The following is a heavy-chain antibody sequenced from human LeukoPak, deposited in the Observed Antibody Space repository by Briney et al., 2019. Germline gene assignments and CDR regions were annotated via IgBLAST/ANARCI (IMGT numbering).Heavy chain of an antibody. Sequence: GESLKISCKGSGYSFTNYWIGWVRQMPGKGLEWMGIIYPGDSDTRYRPSFQGQVTISADKSISTTYLQWCSLKASDTAMYYCARRSSGWSVDYWGQGTLVIVSA. J-gene: IGHJ4*02. CDR1: GYSFTNYW. CDR2: IYPGDSDT. V-gene: IGHV5-51*01. D-gene: IGHD6-13*01. CDR3: ARRSSGWSVDY.